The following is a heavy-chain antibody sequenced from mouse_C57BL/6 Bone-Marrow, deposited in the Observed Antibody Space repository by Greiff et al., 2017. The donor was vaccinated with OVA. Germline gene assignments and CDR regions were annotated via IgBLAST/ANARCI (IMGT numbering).Heavy chain of an antibody. CDR1: GYTFTDYY. J-gene: IGHJ2*01. CDR2: INPNNGGT. CDR3: ARRGNYDYDFVDY. Sequence: VQLQQSGPELVKPGASVKISCKASGYTFTDYYMNWVKQSHGKSLEWIGDINPNNGGTSYNQKFKGKATLTVDKSSSTAYMELRSLTSEDSAVYYCARRGNYDYDFVDYWGQGTTLTVSS. V-gene: IGHV1-26*01. D-gene: IGHD2-4*01.